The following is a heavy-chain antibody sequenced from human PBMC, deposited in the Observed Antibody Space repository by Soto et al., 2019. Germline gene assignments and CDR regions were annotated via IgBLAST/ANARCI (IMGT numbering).Heavy chain of an antibody. CDR2: IYASGAT. V-gene: IGHV4-59*01. CDR3: ARYHSFDGSIYHYYFDF. Sequence: SETLSLTCTVSGGSISTYYWSWIRQPPGGTLEWIGYIYASGATTYNPSLERRVTMSVDMPNNEFSLQLTSLTAADTAVYYCARYHSFDGSIYHYYFDFWGQGTLVTVSS. D-gene: IGHD3-10*01. J-gene: IGHJ4*02. CDR1: GGSISTYY.